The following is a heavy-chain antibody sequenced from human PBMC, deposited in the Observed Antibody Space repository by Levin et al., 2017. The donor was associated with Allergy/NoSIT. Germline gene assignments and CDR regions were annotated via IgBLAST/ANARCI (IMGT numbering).Heavy chain of an antibody. CDR1: GGSISSYY. V-gene: IGHV4-59*01. Sequence: ASETLSLTCTVSGGSISSYYWSWIRRPPGKGLEWIGYIYYSGSTNYNPSLKSRVTISVDTSKNQFSLKLSSVTAADTAVYYCARMNTVYNWFDPWGHGILVTVSS. D-gene: IGHD4-17*01. CDR3: ARMNTVYNWFDP. CDR2: IYYSGST. J-gene: IGHJ5*02.